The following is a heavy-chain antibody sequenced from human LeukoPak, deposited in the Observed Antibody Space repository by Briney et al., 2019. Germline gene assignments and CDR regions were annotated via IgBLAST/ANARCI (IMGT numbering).Heavy chain of an antibody. J-gene: IGHJ3*02. CDR2: ISGSGGST. CDR3: AVAYYYGSGDAFDI. D-gene: IGHD3-10*01. Sequence: SGGSLRLSCAASGFTFSSYAMSWVRQAPGTGLEWVSTISGSGGSTYYADSVKGRFTISRDSAKSSLYLQMNSLRAEDTAVYYCAVAYYYGSGDAFDIWGQGTKVTVSS. CDR1: GFTFSSYA. V-gene: IGHV3-23*01.